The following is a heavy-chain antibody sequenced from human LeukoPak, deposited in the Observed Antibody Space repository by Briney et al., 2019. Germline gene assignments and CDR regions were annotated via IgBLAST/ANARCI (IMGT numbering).Heavy chain of an antibody. CDR2: IYYSGST. CDR3: ARGFVLFRYYYGSGSYYDY. D-gene: IGHD3-10*01. Sequence: PSETLSLTCTVSGGSISSGGYYWSWIRQHPGKGLEWIGYIYYSGSTYYNPSLKSRVTISVDTSKNQFSLKLSSVTAADTAVCYCARGFVLFRYYYGSGSYYDYWGQGTLVTVSS. J-gene: IGHJ4*02. CDR1: GGSISSGGYY. V-gene: IGHV4-31*03.